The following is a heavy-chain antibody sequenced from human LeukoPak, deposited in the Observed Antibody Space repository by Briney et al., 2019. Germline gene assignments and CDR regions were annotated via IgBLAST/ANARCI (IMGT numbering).Heavy chain of an antibody. V-gene: IGHV3-7*01. J-gene: IGHJ4*02. CDR3: ARAGKRDIVVVPAAHDY. CDR2: ITQEESER. Sequence: GGSLRLSCAASGFTFSTSWMNWVRQAPGKGLEWVAMITQEESERYYVDSVKGRFIISRDNVKSSLYLQMNSLRAEDTAVYYCARAGKRDIVVVPAAHDYWGQGTLVTVSS. D-gene: IGHD2-2*01. CDR1: GFTFSTSW.